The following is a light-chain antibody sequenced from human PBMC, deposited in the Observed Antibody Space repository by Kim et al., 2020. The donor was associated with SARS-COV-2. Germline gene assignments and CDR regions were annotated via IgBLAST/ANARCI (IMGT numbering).Light chain of an antibody. J-gene: IGKJ2*01. CDR2: DAS. Sequence: EIVLTQSPATLSLSPGERATLSCRASQSVSSYLAWYQQKPGQAPRLLIYDASNGATGIPARFSGSGSGTDFTLTISSQEPEDFAVYYCQQRSKWPSFGQGTKLEI. CDR1: QSVSSY. V-gene: IGKV3-11*01. CDR3: QQRSKWPS.